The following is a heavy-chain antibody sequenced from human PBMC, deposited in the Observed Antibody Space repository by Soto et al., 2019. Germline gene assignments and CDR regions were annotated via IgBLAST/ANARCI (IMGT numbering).Heavy chain of an antibody. CDR2: ISSSSSYI. Sequence: LXLSCGSSGFTFSRYIMNWCRQAPGKGLEWVSSISSSSSYIYYADSVKGRFTISRDNAKNSLYLQMNSLRAEDTAVYYCERVGAARSYGMDVWGQGTTVTVSS. V-gene: IGHV3-21*01. J-gene: IGHJ6*02. CDR1: GFTFSRYI. D-gene: IGHD6-6*01. CDR3: ERVGAARSYGMDV.